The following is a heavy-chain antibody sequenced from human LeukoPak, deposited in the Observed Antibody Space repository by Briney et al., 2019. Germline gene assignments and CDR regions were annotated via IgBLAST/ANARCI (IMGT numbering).Heavy chain of an antibody. Sequence: GEFLKISCKGSGYRFTNYWIGWVRQMPGKGLEWMGIIYPGDSETRYSPSFQGQVTISADKSISTAYLQWSSLKASDTAMYYCARRRDLYSGSYYPFDYWGQGTLVTVSS. CDR2: IYPGDSET. D-gene: IGHD1-26*01. CDR1: GYRFTNYW. CDR3: ARRRDLYSGSYYPFDY. J-gene: IGHJ4*02. V-gene: IGHV5-51*01.